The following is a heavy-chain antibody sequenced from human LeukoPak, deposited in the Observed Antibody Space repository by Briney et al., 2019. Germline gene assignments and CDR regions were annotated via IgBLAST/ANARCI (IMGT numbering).Heavy chain of an antibody. D-gene: IGHD6-13*01. J-gene: IGHJ2*01. Sequence: SETLSLTCTVSGGSISGSSYYWGWIRQPPGKGLEWIGSSYYSGSTYYNPSLKSRVTISVDTSKNQFSLKLSSVTAADTAVYYCARRPWYSNNWQNWYFDLWGRGTLVTVSS. V-gene: IGHV4-39*01. CDR3: ARRPWYSNNWQNWYFDL. CDR1: GGSISGSSYY. CDR2: SYYSGST.